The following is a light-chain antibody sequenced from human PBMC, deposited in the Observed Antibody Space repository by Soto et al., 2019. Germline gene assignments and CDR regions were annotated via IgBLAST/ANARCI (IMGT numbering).Light chain of an antibody. Sequence: LSFSPGERATLSCRASQSVNSRLAWYKHKPGQAPRLLSSGASSRATGIPDRFSGSGSGTEFTLTISRLEPEDFAVYYCQQYGSSPWTFGQGTKVDIK. J-gene: IGKJ1*01. CDR2: GAS. CDR1: QSVNSR. V-gene: IGKV3-20*01. CDR3: QQYGSSPWT.